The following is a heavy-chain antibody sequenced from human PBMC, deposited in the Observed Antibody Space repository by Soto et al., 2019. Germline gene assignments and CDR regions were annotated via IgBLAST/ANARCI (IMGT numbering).Heavy chain of an antibody. D-gene: IGHD3-10*01. V-gene: IGHV4-30-4*01. CDR2: IYYSGST. J-gene: IGHJ5*02. CDR1: GGSISSGDYY. Sequence: QVQLQESGPGLVKPSQTLSLTCTVSGGSISSGDYYWSWLRQPPGKCLEWIGYIYYSGSTYYNPSLKSRVTISVDPSKNKFSRKLSSVTAADTAVYYCAIVVVRGVMKDWFDPWGQGTLVTVSS. CDR3: AIVVVRGVMKDWFDP.